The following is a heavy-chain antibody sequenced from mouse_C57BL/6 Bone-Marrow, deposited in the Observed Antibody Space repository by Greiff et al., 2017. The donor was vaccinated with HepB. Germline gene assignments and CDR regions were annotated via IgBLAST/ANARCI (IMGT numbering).Heavy chain of an antibody. J-gene: IGHJ2*01. CDR1: GYAFSSYW. CDR2: IYPGDGDT. CDR3: ARWGWDAFDY. D-gene: IGHD4-1*01. Sequence: QVQLKESGAELVKPGASVKISCKASGYAFSSYWMNWVKQRPGKGLEWIGQIYPGDGDTNYNGKFKGKATLTADKSSSTAYMQLSSLTSEDSAVYFCARWGWDAFDYWGQGTTLTVSS. V-gene: IGHV1-80*01.